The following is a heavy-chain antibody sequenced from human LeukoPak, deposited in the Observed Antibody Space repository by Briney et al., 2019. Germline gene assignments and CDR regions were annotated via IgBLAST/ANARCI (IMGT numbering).Heavy chain of an antibody. D-gene: IGHD3-22*01. V-gene: IGHV3-23*01. CDR1: GFTFSSYA. Sequence: PGGSLRLSCAASGFTFSSYAMSWVRQAPGKGLEWVSAISGSDGSTYYADSVKGRFTISRDNSKNTLYLQMNSLRAEDTAVYYCANSLDHYDSSGYPEYFQHWGQGTLVTVSS. J-gene: IGHJ1*01. CDR3: ANSLDHYDSSGYPEYFQH. CDR2: ISGSDGST.